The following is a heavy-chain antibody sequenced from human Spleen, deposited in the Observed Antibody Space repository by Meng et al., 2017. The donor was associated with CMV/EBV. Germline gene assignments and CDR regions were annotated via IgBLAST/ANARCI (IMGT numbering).Heavy chain of an antibody. V-gene: IGHV1-18*01. CDR3: AKDRLGLGDSPHY. CDR1: GYTFTSHD. J-gene: IGHJ4*02. CDR2: INTYNGKT. Sequence: ASVKVSCKVSGYTFTSHDINWVRQATGQGLEWMGWINTYNGKTNYAEKVQGRITMTTDPSTSTAYMELRSLRFDDTAVYYCAKDRLGLGDSPHYWGQGTLVTVSS. D-gene: IGHD4-17*01.